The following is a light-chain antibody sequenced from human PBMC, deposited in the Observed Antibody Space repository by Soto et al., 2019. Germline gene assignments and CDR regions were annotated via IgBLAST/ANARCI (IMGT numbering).Light chain of an antibody. CDR1: SSKIGAGYD. V-gene: IGLV1-40*01. Sequence: QSALTQPPSVSGAPGQRVTISCTGISSKIGAGYDVHWYQQLPGRAPKLLIYGNTNRPSGVPDRFSGSKSGTSASLAITGLQAEDGADYYCLSFDSSLSVVFGGGTKLTVL. CDR3: LSFDSSLSVV. CDR2: GNT. J-gene: IGLJ2*01.